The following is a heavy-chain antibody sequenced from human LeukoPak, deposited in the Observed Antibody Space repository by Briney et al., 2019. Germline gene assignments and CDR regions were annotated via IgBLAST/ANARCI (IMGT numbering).Heavy chain of an antibody. J-gene: IGHJ3*02. Sequence: GASVKVSCKASGGTFSSYAISWVRQAPGQGLEWMGGIIPILGTANYAQKFQGRVTITTDESTSTAYMELNSLRSEDTAVYYCARGYCSGGSCYLPPLVSFDIWGQGTMVTVSS. CDR2: IIPILGTA. V-gene: IGHV1-69*05. D-gene: IGHD2-15*01. CDR3: ARGYCSGGSCYLPPLVSFDI. CDR1: GGTFSSYA.